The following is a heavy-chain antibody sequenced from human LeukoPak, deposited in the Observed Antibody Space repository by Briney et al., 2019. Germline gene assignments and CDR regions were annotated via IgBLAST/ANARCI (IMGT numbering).Heavy chain of an antibody. V-gene: IGHV4-39*01. J-gene: IGHJ4*02. Sequence: PSETLSLTCTVSGASISSSNYYWGWIRQPPGKGLEWIGSMFYSGSTYYNPSLKSRVTIFVDTSKNQFSLKLSSVTAADTAVFYCAATYYDVLTGHYTQVYWGRGTLVTVSS. D-gene: IGHD3-9*01. CDR1: GASISSSNYY. CDR2: MFYSGST. CDR3: AATYYDVLTGHYTQVY.